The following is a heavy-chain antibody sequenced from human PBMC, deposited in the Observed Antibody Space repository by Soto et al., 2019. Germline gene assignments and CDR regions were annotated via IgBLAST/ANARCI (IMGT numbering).Heavy chain of an antibody. D-gene: IGHD6-13*01. CDR3: AREQLQVVIPDY. CDR2: IKQDGSEK. V-gene: IGHV3-7*01. CDR1: GFTFSSYW. J-gene: IGHJ4*02. Sequence: EVQLVESGGGLVQPGGSLRLSCAASGFTFSSYWMNWVRQAPGKGLEWVANIKQDGSEKYYVDSVKGRFTISRDNTKNSLYLQMNSLRAEDTAVYYCAREQLQVVIPDYWGQVTLVTVSS.